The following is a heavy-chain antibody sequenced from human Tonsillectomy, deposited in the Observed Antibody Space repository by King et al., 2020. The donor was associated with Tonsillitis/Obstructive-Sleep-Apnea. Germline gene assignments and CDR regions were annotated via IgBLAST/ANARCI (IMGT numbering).Heavy chain of an antibody. CDR1: GGSFSGYY. V-gene: IGHV4-34*01. D-gene: IGHD2-2*02. Sequence: VQLQQWGAGLLKPSETLSLTCAVYGGSFSGYYWSWIRQPPGKGLEWIGEINHSGSTNYNPSLKSRVTISVDTSKNQVSLKLSSVTAADTAVYYCAREGGYCSSTSCYMYYYYYMDVWGKGTTVTVSS. CDR3: AREGGYCSSTSCYMYYYYYMDV. CDR2: INHSGST. J-gene: IGHJ6*03.